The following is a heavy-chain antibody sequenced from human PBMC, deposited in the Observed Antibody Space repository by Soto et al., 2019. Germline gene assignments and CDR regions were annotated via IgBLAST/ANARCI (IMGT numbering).Heavy chain of an antibody. CDR3: ARGRRAAPDY. Sequence: SKTLSLTCAVYGGSFSGYYWSWIRQPPGKGLEWIGEINHSGSTNYNPSLKSRVTISVDTSKNQFSLKLSSVTAADTAVYYCARGRRAAPDYWGQGTLVTGSS. CDR2: INHSGST. CDR1: GGSFSGYY. J-gene: IGHJ4*02. V-gene: IGHV4-34*01. D-gene: IGHD6-6*01.